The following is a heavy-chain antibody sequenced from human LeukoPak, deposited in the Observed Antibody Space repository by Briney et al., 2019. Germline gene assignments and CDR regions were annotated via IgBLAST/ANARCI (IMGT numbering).Heavy chain of an antibody. J-gene: IGHJ4*02. CDR2: INHSGNT. CDR1: GGSFSGYY. CDR3: ASGVAFDY. Sequence: PSETLSLTCAVYGGSFSGYYWNWIRQPPGKGLEWIGEINHSGNTNYNPSLKSRVTISVDTSKNQFSLKLSSVTAADTAVYYCASGVAFDYWGQGTLVTVSS. D-gene: IGHD5-12*01. V-gene: IGHV4-34*01.